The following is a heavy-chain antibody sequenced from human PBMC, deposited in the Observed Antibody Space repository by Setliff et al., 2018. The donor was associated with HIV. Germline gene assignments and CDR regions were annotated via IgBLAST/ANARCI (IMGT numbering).Heavy chain of an antibody. CDR3: ARGGDGYNPGGGTFDH. D-gene: IGHD1-1*01. V-gene: IGHV4-34*01. J-gene: IGHJ4*02. CDR1: GGSFSAYY. CDR2: IHHSGSG. Sequence: NPSETLSLTCAVYGGSFSAYYWSWIRQPPGKGLEWIGDIHHSGSGNYNPSLKSRVTISEDTSKKQFSLKLSSVTAADTAVYYCARGGDGYNPGGGTFDHWGQGTLVTVSS.